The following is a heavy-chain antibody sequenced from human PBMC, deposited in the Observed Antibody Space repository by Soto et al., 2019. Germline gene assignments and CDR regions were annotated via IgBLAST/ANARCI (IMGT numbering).Heavy chain of an antibody. J-gene: IGHJ5*02. CDR1: GGSTSSSGYY. D-gene: IGHD2-2*01. CDR3: GSSKKRYSDWFDP. CDR2: IYSSGTT. Sequence: SETLSLTCTVSGGSTSSSGYYWGWIRQPPGKGLEWIGCIYSSGTTYYSPSLTSRVTISIDTSKNQFSLRLTSVTAADTAVYYCGSSKKRYSDWFDPWGQGTLVTVSS. V-gene: IGHV4-39*01.